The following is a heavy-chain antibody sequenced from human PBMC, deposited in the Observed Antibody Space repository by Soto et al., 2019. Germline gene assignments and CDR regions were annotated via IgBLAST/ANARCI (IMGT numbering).Heavy chain of an antibody. CDR1: GYSFTSYW. Sequence: GESLKISCKGSGYSFTSYWISWVRQMPGKGLEWMGRIDPSDSYTNYSPSFQGHVTISADKSISTAYLQWSSLKASDTAMYYCARPSHIAAGSDGMDVWGQGTTVAVYS. CDR2: IDPSDSYT. D-gene: IGHD6-13*01. J-gene: IGHJ6*02. CDR3: ARPSHIAAGSDGMDV. V-gene: IGHV5-10-1*01.